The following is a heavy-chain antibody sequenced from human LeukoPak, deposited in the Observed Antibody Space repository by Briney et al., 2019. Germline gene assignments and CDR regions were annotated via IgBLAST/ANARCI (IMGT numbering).Heavy chain of an antibody. CDR3: ARGVVVIPFDY. CDR1: GFTFSSYG. V-gene: IGHV3-33*08. J-gene: IGHJ4*02. CDR2: IWYDGSNK. D-gene: IGHD3-22*01. Sequence: GSLRLSCAASGFTFSSYGMHWVRQAPGKGLEWVAVIWYDGSNKYYADSVKGRFTISRDNSKNTLYLQMNSLRAEDTAVYYCARGVVVIPFDYWGQGTLVTVSS.